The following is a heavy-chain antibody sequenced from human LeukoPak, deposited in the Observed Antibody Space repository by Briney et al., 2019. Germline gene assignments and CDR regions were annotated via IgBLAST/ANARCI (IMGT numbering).Heavy chain of an antibody. D-gene: IGHD2-21*02. V-gene: IGHV4-34*01. J-gene: IGHJ4*02. Sequence: PSETLSLTCAVYGGSFSGYYWSWIRQPPGKGLEWIGEINHSGSTNYNPSLKSRVTISVDTSKNQFSLKLSSVTAADTAVYYCARGRMVTANRLVYFDYWGQGTLVTVSS. CDR3: ARGRMVTANRLVYFDY. CDR2: INHSGST. CDR1: GGSFSGYY.